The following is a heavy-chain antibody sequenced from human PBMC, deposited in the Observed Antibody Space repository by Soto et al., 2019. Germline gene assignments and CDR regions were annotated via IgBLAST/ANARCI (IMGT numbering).Heavy chain of an antibody. J-gene: IGHJ5*02. CDR2: IKQDGSEK. CDR3: ARDQGRRWSYYYR. CDR1: GFTFSSYW. Sequence: EVQLVESGGGLVQPGGSLRLSCAASGFTFSSYWMSWVRQAPGKGLEWVANIKQDGSEKYYVDSVKGRFTISRDNAKNSLYLQMNSLRAEDTAVYYCARDQGRRWSYYYRWGQGTLVTVSS. D-gene: IGHD1-26*01. V-gene: IGHV3-7*04.